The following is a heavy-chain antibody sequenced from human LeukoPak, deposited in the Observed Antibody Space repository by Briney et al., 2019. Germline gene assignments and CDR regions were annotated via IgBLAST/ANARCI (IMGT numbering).Heavy chain of an antibody. J-gene: IGHJ3*01. CDR3: AREDAVSSDDAFDL. CDR1: GGSFSGYY. V-gene: IGHV4-34*01. D-gene: IGHD6-19*01. CDR2: INHSGST. Sequence: SETLSLTCAVYGGSFSGYYWSWIRQPPGKGLEWIGEINHSGSTNYNPSLKSRFTISVDTSKNQFSLKLSSVTAADTAVYYCAREDAVSSDDAFDLWGQGTMVTVS.